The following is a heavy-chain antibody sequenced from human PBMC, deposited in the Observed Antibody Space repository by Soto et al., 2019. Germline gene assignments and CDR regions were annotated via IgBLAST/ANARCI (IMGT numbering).Heavy chain of an antibody. D-gene: IGHD3-3*01. CDR2: IIPVFGTT. CDR3: ARDKGTIFGVVNDAFDI. J-gene: IGHJ3*02. Sequence: SVKVSCKASGGSFSSFAISWVRQAPGQGLEWMGGIIPVFGTTKYAERFQDRVTMTADESTNTAYLELSGLRSQDTAFYFCARDKGTIFGVVNDAFDIWGQGTLVTVSS. V-gene: IGHV1-69*13. CDR1: GGSFSSFA.